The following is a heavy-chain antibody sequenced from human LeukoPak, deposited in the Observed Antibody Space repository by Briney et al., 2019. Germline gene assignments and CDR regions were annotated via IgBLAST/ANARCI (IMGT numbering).Heavy chain of an antibody. V-gene: IGHV4-34*01. CDR3: APALYYGMDV. Sequence: SETLSLTCAVYGGSFSGYYWSWIRQPPGKGLEWIGEINHSGSTNYNPSLKSRVTISVDTSKNQFSPKLSSVTAADTAVYYCAPALYYGMDVWGQGTTVTVSS. J-gene: IGHJ6*02. D-gene: IGHD2-2*01. CDR1: GGSFSGYY. CDR2: INHSGST.